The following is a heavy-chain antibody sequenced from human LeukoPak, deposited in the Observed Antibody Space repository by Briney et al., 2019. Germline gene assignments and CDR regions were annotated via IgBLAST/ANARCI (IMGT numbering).Heavy chain of an antibody. V-gene: IGHV1-18*01. CDR2: ISAYNGNT. CDR3: ARGGSGYDFNWFDP. CDR1: GGTFSSYA. Sequence: SSVKVSCKASGGTFSSYAISWVRQAPGQGLEWMGWISAYNGNTNYAQKLQGRVTMTTDTSTSTAYMELRSLRSDDTAVYYCARGGSGYDFNWFDPWGQGTLVTVSS. J-gene: IGHJ5*02. D-gene: IGHD5-12*01.